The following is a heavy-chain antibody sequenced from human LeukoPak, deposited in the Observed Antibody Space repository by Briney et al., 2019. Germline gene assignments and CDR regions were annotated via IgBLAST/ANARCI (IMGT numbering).Heavy chain of an antibody. J-gene: IGHJ4*02. Sequence: GGSLRLSCAASGFTVSSNYMSWVRQAPGKGLEWVSVIYSGGSTYYADSVKGRFTISRDNSKNTLYPQMNSLRAEDTAVYYCASRATGSVTAMLNNWGQGTLVTVSP. D-gene: IGHD5-18*01. CDR1: GFTVSSNY. CDR3: ASRATGSVTAMLNN. CDR2: IYSGGST. V-gene: IGHV3-66*01.